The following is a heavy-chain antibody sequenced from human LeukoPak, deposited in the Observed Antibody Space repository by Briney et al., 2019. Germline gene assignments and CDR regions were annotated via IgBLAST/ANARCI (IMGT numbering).Heavy chain of an antibody. J-gene: IGHJ6*04. Sequence: SETLSLTCVVSGYSISSGYYWGWIRQPPGKGLEWIGSIYHSGSTYYNPSLKSRVTISVDTSKNQFSLKLSSVTAADTAVYYCAREGGGYCSGGSCPYGMDVWGKGTTVTVSS. CDR1: GYSISSGYY. CDR3: AREGGGYCSGGSCPYGMDV. D-gene: IGHD2-15*01. CDR2: IYHSGST. V-gene: IGHV4-38-2*01.